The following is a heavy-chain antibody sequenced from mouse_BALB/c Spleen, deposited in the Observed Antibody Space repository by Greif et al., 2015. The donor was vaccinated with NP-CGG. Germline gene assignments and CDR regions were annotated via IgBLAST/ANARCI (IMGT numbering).Heavy chain of an antibody. D-gene: IGHD2-3*01. CDR1: GYSFTGYF. V-gene: IGHV1-20*02. CDR3: ARDGYFDY. CDR2: INPYNGDT. Sequence: EVHLVESGPELVKPGASVKISCKASGYSFTGYFMNWVMQSHGKSLEWIGRINPYNGDTFYNQKFKGKATLTVDKSSSTAHMELRSLASEDSAVYYCARDGYFDYWGQGTTLTVSS. J-gene: IGHJ2*01.